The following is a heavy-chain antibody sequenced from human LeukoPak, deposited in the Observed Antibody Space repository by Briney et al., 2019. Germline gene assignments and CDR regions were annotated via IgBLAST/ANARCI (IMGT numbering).Heavy chain of an antibody. CDR2: IGSSSNTI. Sequence: GGSLRLSCAASGFTFSNYNMNWVRQAPGKGLEWVSYIGSSSNTIYYADSVKGRFTISRDNAKNSLYLQMNSLRAEDTAVYYCARVISGSYLVGFDYWGLGTLVTVSS. CDR3: ARVISGSYLVGFDY. V-gene: IGHV3-48*04. CDR1: GFTFSNYN. J-gene: IGHJ4*02. D-gene: IGHD1-26*01.